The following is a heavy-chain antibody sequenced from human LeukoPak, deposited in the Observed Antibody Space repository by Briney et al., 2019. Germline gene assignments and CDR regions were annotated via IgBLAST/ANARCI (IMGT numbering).Heavy chain of an antibody. CDR2: ISSSGSTI. D-gene: IGHD3-22*01. J-gene: IGHJ4*02. V-gene: IGHV3-48*04. CDR1: GFTFSSYW. CDR3: ARESPYDSSGYYMGKGDY. Sequence: GGSLRLSCAASGFTFSSYWMSWVRQAPGKWLEWVSYISSSGSTIYYADSVKGRFTISRDNAKNSLYLQMNSLRAADTAVYYCARESPYDSSGYYMGKGDYWGQGTLVTVSS.